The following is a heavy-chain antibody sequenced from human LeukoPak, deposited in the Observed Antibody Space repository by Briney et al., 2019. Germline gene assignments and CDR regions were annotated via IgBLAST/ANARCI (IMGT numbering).Heavy chain of an antibody. Sequence: GGSLRLSCAASGFTFRSYVMSWVRQVPGKGLEWVSAITGDGGGTNHADSVKGRFTISRDNSKNTLYLQMNSLRAEDTAVYYCATELDYDAFDIWGQGTMVTVSS. CDR2: ITGDGGGT. V-gene: IGHV3-23*01. J-gene: IGHJ3*02. CDR3: ATELDYDAFDI. D-gene: IGHD3/OR15-3a*01. CDR1: GFTFRSYV.